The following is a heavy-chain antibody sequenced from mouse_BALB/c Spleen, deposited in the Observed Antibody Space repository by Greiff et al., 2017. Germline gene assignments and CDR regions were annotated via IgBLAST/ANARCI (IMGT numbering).Heavy chain of an antibody. CDR2: INPYNDGT. CDR3: ARGTGTDYFDY. CDR1: GYTFTSYV. J-gene: IGHJ2*01. Sequence: VQLQQSGPELVKPGASVKMSCKASGYTFTSYVMHWVKQKPGQGLEWIGYINPYNDGTKYNEKFKGKATLTSDNSSSTAYMELRSLTSEDSAVYYCARGTGTDYFDYWGQGTTLTVSS. V-gene: IGHV1-14*01. D-gene: IGHD4-1*01.